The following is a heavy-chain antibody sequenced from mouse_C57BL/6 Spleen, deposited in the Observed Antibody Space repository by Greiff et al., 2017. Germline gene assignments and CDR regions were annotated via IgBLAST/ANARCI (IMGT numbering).Heavy chain of an antibody. Sequence: VQLQQSGAELVRPGASVTLSCKASGYTFTDYEMHWVKQTPVHGLEWIGAIDPETGGTAYNQKFKGKAILTADKSSSTAYMELRSLTAEDSAVYYCTLYDYDVEGLAMDYWGQGTSVTVSS. CDR1: GYTFTDYE. CDR3: TLYDYDVEGLAMDY. CDR2: IDPETGGT. J-gene: IGHJ4*01. V-gene: IGHV1-15*01. D-gene: IGHD2-4*01.